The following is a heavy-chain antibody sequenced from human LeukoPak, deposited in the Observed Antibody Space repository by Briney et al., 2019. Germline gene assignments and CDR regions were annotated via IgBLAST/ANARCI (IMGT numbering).Heavy chain of an antibody. J-gene: IGHJ4*02. CDR1: GLSFSAYW. D-gene: IGHD4-17*01. CDR2: INGVGSST. CDR3: ARGIDYGENY. Sequence: GGSLRLSCAASGLSFSAYWMHWVRQAPGKGLEWVSRINGVGSSTSYADSVKGRFTSSRDNAKNTVYLQMNSLKADDTAIYYCARGIDYGENYWGQGTLVTVSS. V-gene: IGHV3-74*01.